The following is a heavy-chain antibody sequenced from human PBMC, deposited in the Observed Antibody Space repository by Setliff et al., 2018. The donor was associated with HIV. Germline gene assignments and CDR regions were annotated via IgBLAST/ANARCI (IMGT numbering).Heavy chain of an antibody. CDR1: SASISNYH. CDR2: IYTSRGT. D-gene: IGHD6-13*01. Sequence: SETLSLTCAVSSASISNYHWSWIRQTPGKGLEWIGSIYTSRGTNYNHSLRTRVIISVDTSNQFSLKLSSVTAADAAVYYCARSPSYRSSWEYYFDYWGQGILVTVSS. J-gene: IGHJ4*02. V-gene: IGHV4-4*09. CDR3: ARSPSYRSSWEYYFDY.